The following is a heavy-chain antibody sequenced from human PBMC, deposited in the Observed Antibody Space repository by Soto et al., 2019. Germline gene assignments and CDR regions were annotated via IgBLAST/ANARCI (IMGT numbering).Heavy chain of an antibody. Sequence: QITLKESSPTLVKPTQTLTLTCTFSGFSLSTSGVGVVWIRQPPGKALEWLGIIYWADDKRYSPSLKSRLTXTXDXXKTQVVLTMTNMDPVDTGTYYCAHSLVAGTSWFDPWGQGTLVTVSS. V-gene: IGHV2-5*02. CDR1: GFSLSTSGVG. D-gene: IGHD6-19*01. CDR2: IYWADDK. J-gene: IGHJ5*02. CDR3: AHSLVAGTSWFDP.